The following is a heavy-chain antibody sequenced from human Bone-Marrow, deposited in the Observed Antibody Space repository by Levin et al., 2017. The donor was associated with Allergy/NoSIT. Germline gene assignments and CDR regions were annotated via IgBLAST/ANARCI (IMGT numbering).Heavy chain of an antibody. CDR1: GFTFTDFG. CDR2: ISGTGDKT. D-gene: IGHD3-16*01. V-gene: IGHV3-23*01. CDR3: AQGWNDYFWGSYWDQ. J-gene: IGHJ4*02. Sequence: GGSLRLSCAASGFTFTDFGMTWVRRAPGKGLEWVAGISGTGDKTYYAGSVRGRFTISRDDSKNTLYLQMDRLTADDAAMYYCAQGWNDYFWGSYWDQWGQGTLVTVSS.